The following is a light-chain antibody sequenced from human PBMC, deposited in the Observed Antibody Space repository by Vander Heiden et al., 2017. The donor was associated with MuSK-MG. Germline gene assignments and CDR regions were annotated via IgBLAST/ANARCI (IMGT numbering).Light chain of an antibody. CDR3: ASYSSSGTRYV. Sequence: QSPLTQPAPVSVSPGQSIAISCTGTNSDFDGFKYVSWYQQHPGKAPKLVIYDVTGRPSGLSNRFSGSKSGSSAALTITGLQAEDEADYYCASYSSSGTRYVFGAGTKVTVL. CDR2: DVT. J-gene: IGLJ1*01. CDR1: NSDFDGFKY. V-gene: IGLV2-14*03.